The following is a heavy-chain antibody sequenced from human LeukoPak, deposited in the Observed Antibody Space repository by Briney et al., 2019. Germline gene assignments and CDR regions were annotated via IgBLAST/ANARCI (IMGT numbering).Heavy chain of an antibody. Sequence: GGSLRLSCAASGFTFSSYGMHWVRQAPGKGLEWVAVISYDGSNKYYADSVKGRFTISRDNSKNTLYLQMNSLRAEDTAVYYCAKDQGSSAWYPDYWGQGTLVTVSS. CDR1: GFTFSSYG. D-gene: IGHD6-19*01. V-gene: IGHV3-30*18. J-gene: IGHJ4*02. CDR2: ISYDGSNK. CDR3: AKDQGSSAWYPDY.